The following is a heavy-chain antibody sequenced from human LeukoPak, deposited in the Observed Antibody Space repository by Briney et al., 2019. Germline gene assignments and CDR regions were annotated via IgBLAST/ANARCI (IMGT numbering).Heavy chain of an antibody. J-gene: IGHJ6*03. D-gene: IGHD2-2*02. V-gene: IGHV1-46*01. CDR1: GYTFTSYY. CDR2: LNPSGGST. Sequence: ASVKVSCTAAGYTFTSYYMHWGRQAHGQGLEWMGILNPSGGSTTYAQKFQGRVLMTRDMSTSTVYMELSNLRSEDTAVYYCASYCISINCYRGMDVWGSGTTVTVSS. CDR3: ASYCISINCYRGMDV.